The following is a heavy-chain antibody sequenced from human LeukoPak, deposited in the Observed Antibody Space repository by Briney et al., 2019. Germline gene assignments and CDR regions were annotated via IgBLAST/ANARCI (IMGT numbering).Heavy chain of an antibody. V-gene: IGHV1-69*13. CDR1: GGTFSSYA. Sequence: SVKVSCKASGGTFSSYAISWVRQAPGQGLKWMGGIIPIFGTANYAQKFRGRVTITADESTSTAYMELSSLRSEDTAVYYCARITMVRGVISWVFDPWGQGTLVTVSS. J-gene: IGHJ5*02. D-gene: IGHD3-10*01. CDR3: ARITMVRGVISWVFDP. CDR2: IIPIFGTA.